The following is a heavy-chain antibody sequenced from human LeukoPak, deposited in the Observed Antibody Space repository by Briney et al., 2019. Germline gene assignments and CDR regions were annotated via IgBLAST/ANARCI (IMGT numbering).Heavy chain of an antibody. Sequence: PSETLSLTCTVSDASISGYYWSWIRQPPGKGLEWIGSIHFSGSTNYNPSLRSRVTISVDTSKDQLSVKLSSVTAADTAVYYCARDLGGIYFDYWGQGTLVTVSS. D-gene: IGHD1-26*01. V-gene: IGHV4-59*01. J-gene: IGHJ4*02. CDR3: ARDLGGIYFDY. CDR2: IHFSGST. CDR1: DASISGYY.